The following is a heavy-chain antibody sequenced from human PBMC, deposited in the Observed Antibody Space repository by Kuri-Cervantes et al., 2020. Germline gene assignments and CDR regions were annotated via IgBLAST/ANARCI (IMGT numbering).Heavy chain of an antibody. J-gene: IGHJ4*02. D-gene: IGHD4-11*01. V-gene: IGHV3-23*01. Sequence: GGSLRLSCAASGFTFSSYVMSWVRQAPGKGLEWVSAISGSGGSTYYADSVKGRFTISRDNSKNTLYLQMNTVRAEDTAVYYCAKDSYSNYEGFAYWGQGTLVTVSS. CDR3: AKDSYSNYEGFAY. CDR2: ISGSGGST. CDR1: GFTFSSYV.